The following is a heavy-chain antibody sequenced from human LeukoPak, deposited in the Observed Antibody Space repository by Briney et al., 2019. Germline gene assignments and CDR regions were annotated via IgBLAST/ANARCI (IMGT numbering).Heavy chain of an antibody. D-gene: IGHD3-16*02. CDR1: GFTFSSYW. CDR3: ARDPSFTPPVFDY. Sequence: QAGGSLRLSCAASGFTFSSYWMHWVRQAPGKGLVWVSRINSDGSSTSYADSVKGRFTISRDNAKNTLHLQMNSLRAEDTAVYYCARDPSFTPPVFDYWGQGTLVTVSS. CDR2: INSDGSST. J-gene: IGHJ4*02. V-gene: IGHV3-74*01.